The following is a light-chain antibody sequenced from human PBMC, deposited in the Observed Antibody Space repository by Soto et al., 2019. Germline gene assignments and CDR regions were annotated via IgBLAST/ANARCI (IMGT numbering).Light chain of an antibody. Sequence: IVLTQYPGTLSLSPGERATLSCRASQSVSNNYLAWYQQKPGQAPRLLIYGAYNRATGIPDRFSGSGSGTDFTLTISRLEPEDFAVYYCQQYGSSGTFAQGTKVDI. CDR2: GAY. V-gene: IGKV3-20*01. CDR1: QSVSNNY. CDR3: QQYGSSGT. J-gene: IGKJ1*01.